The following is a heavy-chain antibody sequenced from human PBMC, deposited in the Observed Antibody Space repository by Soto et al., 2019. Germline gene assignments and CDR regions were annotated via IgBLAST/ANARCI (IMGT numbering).Heavy chain of an antibody. V-gene: IGHV4-31*11. Sequence: PSETLSLTCAVSGGSISSGGYSWSWIRQPPGKGLEWIGYIYYSGSTYYNPSLKSRVTISVDTSKNQFSLKLSSVTAADTAVYYCARARWLPTLDYWGQGTLVTVSS. CDR3: ARARWLPTLDY. CDR2: IYYSGST. D-gene: IGHD6-19*01. CDR1: GGSISSGGYS. J-gene: IGHJ4*02.